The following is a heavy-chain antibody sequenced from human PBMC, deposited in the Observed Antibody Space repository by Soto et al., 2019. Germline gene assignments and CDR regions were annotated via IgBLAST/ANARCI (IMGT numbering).Heavy chain of an antibody. CDR3: ARHSGYDLKLYYYGMDV. V-gene: IGHV5-51*01. CDR1: GYSFTSYW. Sequence: LGESLKISCKGSGYSFTSYWIGWVRQMPGKGLEWMGIIYPGDSDTRYRPSFQGQVTISADKSISTAYLQWSSLKASDTAMYYCARHSGYDLKLYYYGMDVWGQGTTVTVSS. J-gene: IGHJ6*02. D-gene: IGHD5-12*01. CDR2: IYPGDSDT.